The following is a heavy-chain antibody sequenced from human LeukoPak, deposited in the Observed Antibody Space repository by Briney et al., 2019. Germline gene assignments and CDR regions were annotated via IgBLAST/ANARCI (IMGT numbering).Heavy chain of an antibody. J-gene: IGHJ4*02. CDR2: INHSGST. V-gene: IGHV4-34*01. Sequence: SETLSLTCAVYGGSFSGYYWSWIRQPPGKGLEWIGEINHSGSTNYNPSLKSRVTISVDTSKNQFSLKLSSVTAADTAVYYCARGPQITMARGVIISPFDYWGQGTLVTVSS. D-gene: IGHD3-10*01. CDR3: ARGPQITMARGVIISPFDY. CDR1: GGSFSGYY.